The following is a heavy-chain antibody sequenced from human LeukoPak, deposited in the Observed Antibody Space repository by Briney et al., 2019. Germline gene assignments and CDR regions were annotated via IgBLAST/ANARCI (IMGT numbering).Heavy chain of an antibody. Sequence: PSETLSLTCAVYGGSFSGYYWNWVRQPPGKGLEWIGEINHSGSTKYNPSLKSRVTISVDTSKNQFSLTLSSATAADTAVYYCARGRRVGATEGDLDYWGQGTLVTVSS. J-gene: IGHJ4*02. D-gene: IGHD1-26*01. CDR3: ARGRRVGATEGDLDY. V-gene: IGHV4-34*01. CDR1: GGSFSGYY. CDR2: INHSGST.